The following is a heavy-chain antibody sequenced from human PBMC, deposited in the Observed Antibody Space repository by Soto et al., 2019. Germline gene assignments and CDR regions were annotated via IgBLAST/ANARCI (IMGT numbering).Heavy chain of an antibody. V-gene: IGHV3-7*01. CDR2: IKQDGSEK. D-gene: IGHD2-15*01. CDR1: GFTFSSYW. J-gene: IGHJ3*02. CDR3: ATYGLESWWGCDACDI. Sequence: EVQLVESGGGLVQPGGSLRLSCAASGFTFSSYWMSWVRQAPGKGLEWVANIKQDGSEKYYVDSVKGRFTISRDNAKNSLYLQMNSLRAEDTAVYYCATYGLESWWGCDACDIWGQGTMVTVSS.